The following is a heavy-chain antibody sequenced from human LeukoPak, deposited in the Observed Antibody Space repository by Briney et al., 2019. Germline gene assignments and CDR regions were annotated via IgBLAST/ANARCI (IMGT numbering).Heavy chain of an antibody. D-gene: IGHD3-22*01. Sequence: GGSLRLSCVASGFTFSTYWMSWVRQAPGKGLEWVANIREYGSEKYYVDPVKGRFTISRDNAKNSLYLQMNSLRAEDTAVFYCASAPADGSGYYNFNYWGQGTRVTVSS. CDR1: GFTFSTYW. CDR2: IREYGSEK. V-gene: IGHV3-7*01. CDR3: ASAPADGSGYYNFNY. J-gene: IGHJ4*02.